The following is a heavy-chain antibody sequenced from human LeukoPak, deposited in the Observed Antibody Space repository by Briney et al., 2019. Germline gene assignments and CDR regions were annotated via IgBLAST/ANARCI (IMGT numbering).Heavy chain of an antibody. D-gene: IGHD3-10*01. Sequence: GASVKVSCKASGYTFTSYGISWVRQAPGQGLEWMGWISAYNGNTNYAQKLQGRVTITADKSTSTAYMELSSLRSEDTAVYYCARGIPHFLWFGETPGNDAFDIWGQGTMVTVSS. CDR1: GYTFTSYG. CDR3: ARGIPHFLWFGETPGNDAFDI. V-gene: IGHV1-18*01. CDR2: ISAYNGNT. J-gene: IGHJ3*02.